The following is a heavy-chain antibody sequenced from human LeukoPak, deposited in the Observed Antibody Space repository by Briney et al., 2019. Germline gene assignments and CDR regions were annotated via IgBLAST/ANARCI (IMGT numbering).Heavy chain of an antibody. CDR3: AREADCTDGSCYRGAFDI. Sequence: GRSLRLSCAASGFNFINYAMHWVRQAPGKGLEWVAVIWYDGGNRYYADSEKGRFTISRDTSEDTLFLQMNSLRAEDTAVYYCAREADCTDGSCYRGAFDIWGQGTMITVSS. D-gene: IGHD2-15*01. CDR2: IWYDGGNR. V-gene: IGHV3-33*01. CDR1: GFNFINYA. J-gene: IGHJ3*02.